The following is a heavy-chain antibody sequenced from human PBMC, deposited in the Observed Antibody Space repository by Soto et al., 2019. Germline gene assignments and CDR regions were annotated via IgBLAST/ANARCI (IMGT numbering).Heavy chain of an antibody. CDR1: GFTFSSYG. V-gene: IGHV3-30*18. CDR3: GKGPGNIVYGMDA. Sequence: QVQLVESGGGVVQPGRSLRLSCAASGFTFSSYGMHWVRQAPGKGLEWVAVISYDGSNKYYADSVKGRFTITRDNSKTTLYLQRKSRKAEDKAVYYFGKGPGNIVYGMDAWAKGPRSPSP. CDR2: ISYDGSNK. D-gene: IGHD2-15*01. J-gene: IGHJ6*02.